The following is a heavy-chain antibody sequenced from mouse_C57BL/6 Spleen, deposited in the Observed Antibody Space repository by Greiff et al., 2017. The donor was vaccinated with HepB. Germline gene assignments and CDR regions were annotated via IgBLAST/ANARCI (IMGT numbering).Heavy chain of an antibody. D-gene: IGHD1-1*01. V-gene: IGHV14-1*01. J-gene: IGHJ3*01. Sequence: EVQLQESGAELVRPGASVKLSCTASGFNIKDYYMHWVKQRPEQGLEWIGRIDPEDGDTEYAPKFQGKATMTADTSANKAYLQLSSLTSEDTAVYYCTTWYGSSPFAYWGQGTLVTVSA. CDR2: IDPEDGDT. CDR1: GFNIKDYY. CDR3: TTWYGSSPFAY.